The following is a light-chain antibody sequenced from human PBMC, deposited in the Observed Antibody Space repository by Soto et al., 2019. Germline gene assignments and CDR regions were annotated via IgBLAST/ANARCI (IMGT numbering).Light chain of an antibody. CDR2: RVT. Sequence: QSALTQPPSASGSPGQSVTISCTGTSSDVGGYNYVSWYQQHPGKAPKLLMFRVTERPSGVPDRFSGSKSGNTASLTVSGLQAEDAADYYCCAYAGINTVIFGGGTKLTVL. CDR1: SSDVGGYNY. CDR3: CAYAGINTVI. V-gene: IGLV2-8*01. J-gene: IGLJ2*01.